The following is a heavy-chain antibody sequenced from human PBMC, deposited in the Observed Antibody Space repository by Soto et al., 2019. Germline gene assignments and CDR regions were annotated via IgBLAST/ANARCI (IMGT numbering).Heavy chain of an antibody. D-gene: IGHD6-13*01. CDR2: IYYSGST. J-gene: IGHJ4*02. CDR3: ASKQQLVPRFDY. V-gene: IGHV4-39*01. CDR1: GGSISSSSYY. Sequence: PSETLSLTCTVSGGSISSSSYYWGWIRQPPGKGLEWIGSIYYSGSTYYNPSLKSRVTISVDTSKNQFSLKLSSVTAADTAVYYCASKQQLVPRFDYWGQGTLVTVSS.